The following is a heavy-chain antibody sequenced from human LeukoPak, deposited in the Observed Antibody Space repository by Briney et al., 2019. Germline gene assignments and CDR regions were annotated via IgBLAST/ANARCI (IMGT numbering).Heavy chain of an antibody. J-gene: IGHJ4*02. CDR2: IYYSGST. Sequence: SETLSLTCTVSGGSISSGDYYWSWIRQPPGKGLEWIGYIYYSGSTYYNPSLKSRVTISVDTSKNQFSLKLSSVTAADTAVYYCARGDCSSTSCSPFDYWGQGTLVTVSS. CDR3: ARGDCSSTSCSPFDY. D-gene: IGHD2-2*01. CDR1: GGSISSGDYY. V-gene: IGHV4-30-4*08.